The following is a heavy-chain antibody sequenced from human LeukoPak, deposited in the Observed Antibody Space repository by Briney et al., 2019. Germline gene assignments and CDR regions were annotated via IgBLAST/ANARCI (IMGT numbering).Heavy chain of an antibody. J-gene: IGHJ4*02. CDR3: AYYYCSYERWCFHH. Sequence: AVSLTLSCQVSGFIAGYNYMSWVRQAPGKGLEWVSGMYRGDTYYADSLKCPFTISRDDSKSTVFIELSSLRFEDTAEYFCAYYYCSYERWCFHHWGQGTLVTVSS. D-gene: IGHD2-15*01. V-gene: IGHV3-53*01. CDR1: GFIAGYNY. CDR2: MYRGDT.